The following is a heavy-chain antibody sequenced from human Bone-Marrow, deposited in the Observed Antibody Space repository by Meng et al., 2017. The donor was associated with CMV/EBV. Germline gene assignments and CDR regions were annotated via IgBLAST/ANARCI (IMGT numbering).Heavy chain of an antibody. D-gene: IGHD3-22*01. Sequence: GESLKISCSASGFTFDDYGMNWVRQVPGKGLEWGSGIKWNGGSTRYSDSVRGRFTISRDNAKNSLYLQMNSLRAEDAALYYCGRDRRASIEQRDLNDGFEFWGEATMATSSS. CDR1: GFTFDDYG. CDR2: IKWNGGST. CDR3: GRDRRASIEQRDLNDGFEF. V-gene: IGHV3-20*04. J-gene: IGHJ3*01.